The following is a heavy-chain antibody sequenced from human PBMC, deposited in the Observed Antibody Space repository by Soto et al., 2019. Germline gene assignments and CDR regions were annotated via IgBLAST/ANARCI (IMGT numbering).Heavy chain of an antibody. CDR1: GVTFSSYG. J-gene: IGHJ6*02. CDR2: IWHDGRNK. V-gene: IGHV3-33*01. D-gene: IGHD2-8*02. Sequence: QVQLVESGGGVVQPGRYLRLSCAASGVTFSSYGMHWVRQAPGTGLEWVTVIWHDGRNKYYAASVKGRFTISRDNSNNTLYLHMNSLSAADTAVYFWASEYFTGDRGNYDCKDVWYQGTTVTVSS. CDR3: ASEYFTGDRGNYDCKDV.